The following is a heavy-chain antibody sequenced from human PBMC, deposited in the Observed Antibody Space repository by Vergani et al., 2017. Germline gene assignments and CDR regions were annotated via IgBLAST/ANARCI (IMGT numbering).Heavy chain of an antibody. CDR1: GFTFSSYS. CDR2: ISSSSSYI. D-gene: IGHD3-22*01. J-gene: IGHJ4*02. V-gene: IGHV3-21*01. CDR3: AGSLEYYYDLIY. Sequence: EVQLVESGGGLVKPGGSLRLSCAASGFTFSSYSMNWVRQAPGKGLEWVSSISSSSSYIYYADSVKGRFTISRDNAKNSLYLQMNSLRAEDTAVYYCAGSLEYYYDLIYWGQGTLVTVSS.